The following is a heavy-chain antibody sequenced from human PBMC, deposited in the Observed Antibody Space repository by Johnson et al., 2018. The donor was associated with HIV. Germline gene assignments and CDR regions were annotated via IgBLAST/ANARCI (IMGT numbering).Heavy chain of an antibody. V-gene: IGHV3-30*02. J-gene: IGHJ3*02. Sequence: QVQLVESGGGVVQPGGSLRLSCAASGFTFSSYGIHWVRQAPGKGLEWVTFIRFDGTKKYYADSVKGRFTISRDNSKNTLYLQMNSLRAEDTAVYYCARDRGGGTEAGAFDIWGQGTMVTVSS. CDR1: GFTFSSYG. D-gene: IGHD2-15*01. CDR3: ARDRGGGTEAGAFDI. CDR2: IRFDGTKK.